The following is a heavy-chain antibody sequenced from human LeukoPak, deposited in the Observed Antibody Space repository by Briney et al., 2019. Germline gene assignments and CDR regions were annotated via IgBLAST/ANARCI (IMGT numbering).Heavy chain of an antibody. J-gene: IGHJ6*03. D-gene: IGHD1-1*01. Sequence: SETLSLTCTVSGGSISSYYWSWIRQPPGKGLEWIGYIYTSGSTNYNPSLKSRVTISVDTSKNQFSLKLSSVTAADTAVYYCATSRTKNYYYYYMDVWGKGTTVTVSS. V-gene: IGHV4-4*09. CDR2: IYTSGST. CDR1: GGSISSYY. CDR3: ATSRTKNYYYYYMDV.